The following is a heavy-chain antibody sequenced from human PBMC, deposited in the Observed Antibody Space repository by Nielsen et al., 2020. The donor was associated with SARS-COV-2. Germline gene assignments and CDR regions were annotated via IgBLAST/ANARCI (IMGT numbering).Heavy chain of an antibody. V-gene: IGHV4-4*02. CDR3: ARGYYYDSSGYKSYYGMDV. D-gene: IGHD3-22*01. Sequence: VRQAPGKGLEWIGEIYHSGSTNYNPSLKSRVTISVDKSKNQFSLKLSSVTAADTAVYYCARGYYYDSSGYKSYYGMDVWGQGTTVTVSS. J-gene: IGHJ6*02. CDR2: IYHSGST.